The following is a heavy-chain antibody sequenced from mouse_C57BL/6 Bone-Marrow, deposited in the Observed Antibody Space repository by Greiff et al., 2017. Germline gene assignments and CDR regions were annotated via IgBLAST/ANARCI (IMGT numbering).Heavy chain of an antibody. J-gene: IGHJ1*03. CDR1: GYAFSSSW. V-gene: IGHV1-82*01. CDR2: IYPGDGDT. CDR3: AEYNGSREV. Sequence: VQRVESGPELVKPGASVKISCKASGYAFSSSWMNWVKQRPGKGLEWIGRIYPGDGDTNYNGKFKGKATLTADKSSSTAYMQLSSLTSEDSAVYFCAEYNGSREVWGTGTTVTVSS. D-gene: IGHD1-1*01.